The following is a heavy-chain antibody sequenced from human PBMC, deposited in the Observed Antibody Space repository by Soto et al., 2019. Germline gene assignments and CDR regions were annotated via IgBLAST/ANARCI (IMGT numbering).Heavy chain of an antibody. D-gene: IGHD3-9*01. V-gene: IGHV3-7*03. Sequence: GSLRLSCAASGFTFSSYWMSWVRQAPGKGLEWVANIKQDGSEKYYVDSVKGRFTISRDNAKNSLYLQMNSLRAEDTAVYYCASFLGPYYDILTGYSYWGQGTLVTVSS. CDR3: ASFLGPYYDILTGYSY. CDR2: IKQDGSEK. J-gene: IGHJ4*02. CDR1: GFTFSSYW.